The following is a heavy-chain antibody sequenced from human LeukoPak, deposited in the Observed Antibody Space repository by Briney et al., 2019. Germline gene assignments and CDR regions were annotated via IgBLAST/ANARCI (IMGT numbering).Heavy chain of an antibody. CDR3: ARITMVRGARKDDY. CDR2: IKPGGSEN. V-gene: IGHV3-7*01. J-gene: IGHJ4*02. Sequence: AGGSLRLSCAASGFTFSNYWMTWVRQAPGKGLEWVANIKPGGSENYYVDSVKGRFTTSRDNAKNSLYLQMNSMRVEDTAIYYCARITMVRGARKDDYWGQGTLVTVSS. CDR1: GFTFSNYW. D-gene: IGHD3-10*01.